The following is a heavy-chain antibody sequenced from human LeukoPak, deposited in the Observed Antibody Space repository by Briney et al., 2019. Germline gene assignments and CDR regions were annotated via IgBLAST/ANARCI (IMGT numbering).Heavy chain of an antibody. V-gene: IGHV4-59*08. J-gene: IGHJ4*02. Sequence: SETLSLTCTVSGGSISSYYWSWIRQPPGKGLEWIGYIYYSGSTNYNPSLKSRVTISVDTSMNQFSLKLSSVTAADTAVYYCARLDYDILTGPFDYWGQGTLVTVSS. D-gene: IGHD3-9*01. CDR2: IYYSGST. CDR1: GGSISSYY. CDR3: ARLDYDILTGPFDY.